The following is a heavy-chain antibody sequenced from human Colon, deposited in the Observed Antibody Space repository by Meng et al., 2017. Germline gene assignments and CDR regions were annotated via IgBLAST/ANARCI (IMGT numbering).Heavy chain of an antibody. D-gene: IGHD2-2*01. CDR3: ARTAMLDS. CDR1: GYTFTSSD. V-gene: IGHV1-8*01. CDR2: MNPNNGNT. Sequence: QVQLVQSGAEVGKPRASVKVTCKASGYTFTSSDINWVRQATGRGLEGLGWMNPNNGNTGSAQKFQGRVSMTRDTSIGTAYMELGGLTSEDTAVYYCARTAMLDSWGQGTLVTVSS. J-gene: IGHJ5*01.